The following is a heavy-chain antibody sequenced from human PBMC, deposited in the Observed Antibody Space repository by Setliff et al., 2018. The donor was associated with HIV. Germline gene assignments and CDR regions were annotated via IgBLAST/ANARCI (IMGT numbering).Heavy chain of an antibody. CDR3: ASRVYYYDSSGYLREEGFDP. D-gene: IGHD3-22*01. CDR1: GGSISNSRYY. CDR2: IYYSGST. J-gene: IGHJ5*02. Sequence: KPSETLSLTCTVSGGSISNSRYYWSWIRQPPGKGLEWIGSIYYSGSTCYNPSLKSRVTISVDTSKNQFSLKLSSVTAADAAVYYCASRVYYYDSSGYLREEGFDPWGQGTLVTVSS. V-gene: IGHV4-39*01.